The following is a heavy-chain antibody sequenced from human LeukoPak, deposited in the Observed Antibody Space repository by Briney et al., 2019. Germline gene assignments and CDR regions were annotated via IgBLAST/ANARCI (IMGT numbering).Heavy chain of an antibody. D-gene: IGHD5/OR15-5a*01. J-gene: IGHJ5*02. Sequence: PGRSLRLSCAASGFTFSSYGMHWVRQAPGKGLEWVAVIWYDGSNAHYADSVKGRFTISRDNSKNTLYLQMNSLRADDTAVYYCAKGSVYYNYNWFDPWGQGTLVTVSS. CDR1: GFTFSSYG. CDR2: IWYDGSNA. CDR3: AKGSVYYNYNWFDP. V-gene: IGHV3-33*06.